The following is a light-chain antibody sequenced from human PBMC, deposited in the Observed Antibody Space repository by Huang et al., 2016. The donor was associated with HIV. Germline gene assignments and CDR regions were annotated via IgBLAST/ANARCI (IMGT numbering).Light chain of an antibody. CDR3: QESYSVPIA. CDR2: SAS. Sequence: DIQMTQSPSSLSASVGDRVTITCRASQSISNYLNWYQQKPGKAPKLLIYSASSLQSGVPSRFSGSGSGTYFSLTISSLQPEDFATYYCQESYSVPIAFGQGTRLEIK. V-gene: IGKV1-39*01. CDR1: QSISNY. J-gene: IGKJ5*01.